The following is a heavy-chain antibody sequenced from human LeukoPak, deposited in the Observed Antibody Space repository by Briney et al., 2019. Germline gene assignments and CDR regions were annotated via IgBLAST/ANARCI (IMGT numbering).Heavy chain of an antibody. D-gene: IGHD6-6*01. J-gene: IGHJ4*02. V-gene: IGHV3-23*01. CDR2: ISGSGGST. Sequence: GGSLRLSCAASGFTLSSYAMSWVRQAPGKGLEWVSAISGSGGSTYYADSVKGRFTISRDNSKNTLYLQMNSLRAEDTAVYYCARDLRVYSSSHWGQGTLVTVSS. CDR1: GFTLSSYA. CDR3: ARDLRVYSSSH.